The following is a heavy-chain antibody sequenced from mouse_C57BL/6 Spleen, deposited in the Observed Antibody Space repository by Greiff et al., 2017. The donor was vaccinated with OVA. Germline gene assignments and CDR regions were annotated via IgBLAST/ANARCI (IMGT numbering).Heavy chain of an antibody. CDR3: ASSDYYGSSFPLYFDY. Sequence: EVQLQQSGPELVKPGASVKISCKASGFSFTGYYMHWVKQSSEKSLEWIGEINPSTGGTSYNQKFKGKATLTVDKSTTTAYMQLKSLTSEDSAVYYGASSDYYGSSFPLYFDYWGKGTTLTVSS. J-gene: IGHJ2*01. CDR2: INPSTGGT. D-gene: IGHD1-1*01. CDR1: GFSFTGYY. V-gene: IGHV1-43*01.